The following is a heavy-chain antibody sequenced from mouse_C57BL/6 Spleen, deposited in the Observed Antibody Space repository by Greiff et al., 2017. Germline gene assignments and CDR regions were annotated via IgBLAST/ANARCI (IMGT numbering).Heavy chain of an antibody. V-gene: IGHV5-17*01. CDR2: ISSGSSTI. D-gene: IGHD1-1*01. Sequence: VQLKESGGGLVKPGGSLKLSCAASGFTFSDYGMHWVRQAPEKGLEWVAYISSGSSTIYYADTVKGRFTISRDNAKNTLFLQMTSLRSDDTAMYYCARAYYGSRNFDYWGQGTTLTVSS. J-gene: IGHJ2*01. CDR3: ARAYYGSRNFDY. CDR1: GFTFSDYG.